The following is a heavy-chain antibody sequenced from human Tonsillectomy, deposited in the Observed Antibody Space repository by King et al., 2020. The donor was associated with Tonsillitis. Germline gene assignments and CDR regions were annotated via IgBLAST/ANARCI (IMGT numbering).Heavy chain of an antibody. CDR1: GFPFNTYA. Sequence: EVQLVESGGGLVQPGGSLRLSCAASGFPFNTYAMNWVRQAPGKGLEWVSAISGSGGSTYYADSVKGRFTISRDNSKNTLYLQMNSLRAEDTAVYYCANFPVWSIVVVPAAMPGGSDYYYYMDVWGKGTTVTVSS. V-gene: IGHV3-23*04. CDR2: ISGSGGST. CDR3: ANFPVWSIVVVPAAMPGGSDYYYYMDV. D-gene: IGHD2-2*01. J-gene: IGHJ6*03.